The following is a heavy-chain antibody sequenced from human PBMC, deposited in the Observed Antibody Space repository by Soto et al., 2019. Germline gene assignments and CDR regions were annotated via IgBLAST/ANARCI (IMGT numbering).Heavy chain of an antibody. D-gene: IGHD6-19*01. CDR3: ARSVEWLASFDY. CDR1: GYTFTSYD. CDR2: MNPNSGNT. V-gene: IGHV1-8*01. Sequence: QVQLVQSGAEVKKPGASVKVSCKASGYTFTSYDINWVRQATGQGLEWMGWMNPNSGNTGYAHKFQGRVTMTRNTSISTAYMELSRLRSDDTAVYYCARSVEWLASFDYWGQGTLVTVSS. J-gene: IGHJ4*02.